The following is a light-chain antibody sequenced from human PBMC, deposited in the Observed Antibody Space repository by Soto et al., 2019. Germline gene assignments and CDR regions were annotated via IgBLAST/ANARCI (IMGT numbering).Light chain of an antibody. Sequence: EIVMTQSPATLSVSPGERATLSCRASQSVSRNVAWYQQKPGQAPRLLIHDASTRAIGISVRFSGSGSGTEFTLNISSLQSEDFAVYYCQQYNNWLWTFGQGTKVEIK. CDR2: DAS. V-gene: IGKV3-15*01. CDR3: QQYNNWLWT. CDR1: QSVSRN. J-gene: IGKJ1*01.